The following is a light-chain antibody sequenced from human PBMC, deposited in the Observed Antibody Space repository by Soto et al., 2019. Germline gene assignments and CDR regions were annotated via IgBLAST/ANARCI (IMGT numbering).Light chain of an antibody. CDR2: RAS. CDR3: QQYNNWPPIT. CDR1: QSISTN. Sequence: EIVMTQSPPTLSVSPGERATLSCRASQSISTNVAWSQQKPGQAPSLLIFRASIRASGVPARFSGSGSGTEFTLTISSLQSEDFAVYYCQQYNNWPPITFGQGTRLDIK. J-gene: IGKJ5*01. V-gene: IGKV3-15*01.